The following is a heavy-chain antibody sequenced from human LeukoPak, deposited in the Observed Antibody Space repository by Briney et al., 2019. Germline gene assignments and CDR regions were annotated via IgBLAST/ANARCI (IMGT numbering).Heavy chain of an antibody. CDR3: ARRGVIVATNAFDI. V-gene: IGHV3-11*03. CDR2: ISSSSSYT. CDR1: GFTFSDYY. D-gene: IGHD5-12*01. J-gene: IGHJ3*02. Sequence: GXSLXLSCAASGFTFSDYYMSWIRQAPGKGLEWVSYISSSSSYTNYADSVKGRFTISRDNAKNSLYLQMNSLRAEDTAVYYCARRGVIVATNAFDIWGQGTMVTVSS.